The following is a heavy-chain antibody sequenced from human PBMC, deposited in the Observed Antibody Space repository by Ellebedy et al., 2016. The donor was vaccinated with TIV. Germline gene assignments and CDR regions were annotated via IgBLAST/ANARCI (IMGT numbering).Heavy chain of an antibody. CDR2: ISSDTLTT. CDR3: ARDMGRWLQFLGF. V-gene: IGHV3-48*04. J-gene: IGHJ4*02. CDR1: GFTFSSFN. D-gene: IGHD5-24*01. Sequence: GESLKISCAASGFTFSSFNIIWVRQAPGKGLEWISYISSDTLTTEYADSVKGRFTISRDNAKNSVYLQMKSLKAEDTAAYFCARDMGRWLQFLGFWGQGTLVTVSS.